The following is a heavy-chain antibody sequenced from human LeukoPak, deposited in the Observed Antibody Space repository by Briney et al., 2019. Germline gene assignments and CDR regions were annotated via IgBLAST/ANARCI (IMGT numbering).Heavy chain of an antibody. Sequence: GGSLRLSCAASGFTFSSYEMNWVRRAPGKGLEWVSYISSSGSTIYYADSVKGRFTISRDNAKNSLYLQMNSLRAEDTAIYYCAKDSGYSYGGLEYWGQGTLVTVST. CDR3: AKDSGYSYGGLEY. CDR1: GFTFSSYE. J-gene: IGHJ4*02. V-gene: IGHV3-48*03. D-gene: IGHD5-18*01. CDR2: ISSSGSTI.